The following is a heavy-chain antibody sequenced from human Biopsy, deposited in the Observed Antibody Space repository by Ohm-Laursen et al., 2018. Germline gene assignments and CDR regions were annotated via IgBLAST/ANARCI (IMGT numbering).Heavy chain of an antibody. Sequence: SLRLSCSASGITVNDHYMNWVRQAPGEGLEWVSGISSSGNSTYYAGSVKGRFTISRDNSKNTLYLQLNSLRVDDTAVYYCAKDRRTMRIWYFDLWGRGTLVTVSS. CDR1: GITVNDHY. V-gene: IGHV3-23*01. D-gene: IGHD4/OR15-4a*01. J-gene: IGHJ2*01. CDR3: AKDRRTMRIWYFDL. CDR2: ISSSGNST.